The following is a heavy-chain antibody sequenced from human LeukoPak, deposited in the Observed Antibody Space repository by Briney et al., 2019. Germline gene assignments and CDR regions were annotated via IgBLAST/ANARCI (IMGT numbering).Heavy chain of an antibody. D-gene: IGHD3-22*01. Sequence: ASVKVSCKASGYTFTNYYMHWMRQAPGQGLEWMGIINPSGGSTSYAQKFQGRVTMTRDTSTSTAYMELSSLRSDDTAVYYCARAGYDSSGYYSYWGQGTLVTVSS. V-gene: IGHV1-46*01. CDR3: ARAGYDSSGYYSY. CDR1: GYTFTNYY. J-gene: IGHJ4*02. CDR2: INPSGGST.